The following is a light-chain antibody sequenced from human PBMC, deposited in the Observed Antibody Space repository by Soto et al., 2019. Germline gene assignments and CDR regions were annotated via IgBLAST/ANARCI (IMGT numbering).Light chain of an antibody. V-gene: IGKV1-5*01. CDR1: QFINKW. CDR3: IQYDLDPLT. Sequence: DIQMTQSPSTLSASIGDRVIITCRASQFINKWLAWHQQQPGKTTKVLISDASILETGVSSRFSGSGFGTEFTLTINNLQPDDFATYYCIQYDLDPLTFGQGTRVAIK. J-gene: IGKJ1*01. CDR2: DAS.